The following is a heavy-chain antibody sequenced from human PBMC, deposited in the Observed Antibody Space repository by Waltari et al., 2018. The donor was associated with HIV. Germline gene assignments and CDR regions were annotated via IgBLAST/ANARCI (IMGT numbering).Heavy chain of an antibody. Sequence: QVQLVQSGPEVKRPGASVKVSCKTSGSNFTNYYMHWVRQSPGQGLEWMGVSSPRGVGTAYAQKFRGPGRLIVTRDASTTTLYMELNSLTFEDMAVYYCARSSGTYGDDAFDIWGQGTLVIVS. CDR3: ARSSGTYGDDAFDI. D-gene: IGHD1-26*01. CDR2: SSPRGVGT. CDR1: GSNFTNYY. J-gene: IGHJ3*02. V-gene: IGHV1-46*04.